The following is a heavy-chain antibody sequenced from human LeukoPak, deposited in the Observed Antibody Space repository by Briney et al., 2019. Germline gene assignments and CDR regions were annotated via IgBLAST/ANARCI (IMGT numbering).Heavy chain of an antibody. Sequence: ASVTVSFKASGGTFTIYAISWVRQAPGQGLEWMGGIIPIFGTANYAQKFQGRVTITADESTSTAYMELSSLRSEDTAVYYCARGATMVRGVRYFDYWGQGTLVTVS. D-gene: IGHD3-10*01. CDR1: GGTFTIYA. J-gene: IGHJ4*02. CDR3: ARGATMVRGVRYFDY. V-gene: IGHV1-69*13. CDR2: IIPIFGTA.